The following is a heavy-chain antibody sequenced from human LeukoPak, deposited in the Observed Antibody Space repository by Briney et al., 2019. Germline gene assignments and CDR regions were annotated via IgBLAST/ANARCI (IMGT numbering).Heavy chain of an antibody. Sequence: GGSLRLSCAASGFTFSSYAMHWVRQAPGKGLEWVAVISYDGSNKYYADSVKGRFTISRDNSKNTLYLQMNSLRAGDTAVYYCARDRLLWGLISGYETYYFDYWGQGTLVTVSS. D-gene: IGHD5-12*01. J-gene: IGHJ4*02. V-gene: IGHV3-30*04. CDR2: ISYDGSNK. CDR3: ARDRLLWGLISGYETYYFDY. CDR1: GFTFSSYA.